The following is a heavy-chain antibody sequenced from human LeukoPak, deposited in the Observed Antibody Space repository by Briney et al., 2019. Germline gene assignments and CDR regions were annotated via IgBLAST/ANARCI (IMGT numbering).Heavy chain of an antibody. Sequence: GGSLRLSCSASGFTFNSYAMHWVRQAPGKGLEYVSVISSNGRSTYYADSVKGRFTISRDNSKNTLFLQMSSLRPEDTAVYCCVKDGADYGENGWFDPWGQGTLVTVSS. CDR2: ISSNGRST. CDR1: GFTFNSYA. CDR3: VKDGADYGENGWFDP. V-gene: IGHV3-64D*09. J-gene: IGHJ5*02. D-gene: IGHD4-17*01.